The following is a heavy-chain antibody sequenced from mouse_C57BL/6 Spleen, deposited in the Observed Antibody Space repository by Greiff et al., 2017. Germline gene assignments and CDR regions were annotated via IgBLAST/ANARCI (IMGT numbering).Heavy chain of an antibody. CDR1: GFSLTSYG. J-gene: IGHJ4*01. V-gene: IGHV2-5*01. D-gene: IGHD1-1*01. Sequence: QVQLQQSGPGLVQPSQSLSITCTVSGFSLTSYGVHWVRQSPGKGLEWLGVIWRGGSTDYNAAFMSSLSTSKDNSKGQVFFKMNSLQADDTAIYYCAKFPLHYYDSSYLYAMDYWGQGTSVTVSS. CDR3: AKFPLHYYDSSYLYAMDY. CDR2: IWRGGST.